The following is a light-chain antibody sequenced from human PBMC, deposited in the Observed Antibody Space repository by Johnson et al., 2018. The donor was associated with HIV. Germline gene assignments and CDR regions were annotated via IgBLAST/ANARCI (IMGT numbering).Light chain of an antibody. CDR2: EYY. Sequence: QSVLTQPPSVSAAPGQRVNISCSGHSSNIENYSVSWYQQLPGAALRLLIYEYYKRPPGIPDRFSESKSGASGTMCITGLQTGDEADYYCGVWEASLSPHYVFGTGTTITVL. V-gene: IGLV1-51*02. CDR3: GVWEASLSPHYV. CDR1: SSNIENYS. J-gene: IGLJ1*01.